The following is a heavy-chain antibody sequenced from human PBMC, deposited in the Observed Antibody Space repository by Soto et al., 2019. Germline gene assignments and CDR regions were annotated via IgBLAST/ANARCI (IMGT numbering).Heavy chain of an antibody. Sequence: EVQLVESGGGLVKPGRSLRLSCTASGFSFGDYSMSWYRQAPGRGLEWVGFIRKKALGGTSDYAASGSGRFTISRDDSKSIAYLQMNSLKTEDTAMYYCTRDPVYDSSGYPVDYWGQGTLVTVSS. CDR2: IRKKALGGTS. CDR1: GFSFGDYS. V-gene: IGHV3-49*05. CDR3: TRDPVYDSSGYPVDY. D-gene: IGHD3-22*01. J-gene: IGHJ4*02.